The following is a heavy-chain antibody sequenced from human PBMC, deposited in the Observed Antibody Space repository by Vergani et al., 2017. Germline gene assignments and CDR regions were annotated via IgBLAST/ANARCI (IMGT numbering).Heavy chain of an antibody. D-gene: IGHD6-6*01. V-gene: IGHV1-18*01. Sequence: QVQLVQSGAELKKPGASVKVSCKASGYTFTSYGISWVRQAPGQGLEWMGWISAYNGNTNYAQKIKGRVTMTTDTSTSTAYMELRSLRSDDTAVYYCARSSKYSSSSHFDYWGQGTLVTVSS. CDR3: ARSSKYSSSSHFDY. J-gene: IGHJ4*02. CDR1: GYTFTSYG. CDR2: ISAYNGNT.